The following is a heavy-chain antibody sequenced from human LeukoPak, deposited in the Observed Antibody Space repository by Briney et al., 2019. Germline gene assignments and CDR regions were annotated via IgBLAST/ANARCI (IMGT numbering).Heavy chain of an antibody. CDR3: ARVALTGEGGRGYFNL. CDR1: GDSISTSRYA. Sequence: SETLSLTCTVSGDSISTSRYAWGWIRQSPGKGLEWIGTIYNSGSTNLNPSLKTRVTMFVDASKNHFSLNLNSVTAADTALYFCARVALTGEGGRGYFNLWGRGNLVSVSS. V-gene: IGHV4-39*02. D-gene: IGHD3-16*01. J-gene: IGHJ2*01. CDR2: IYNSGST.